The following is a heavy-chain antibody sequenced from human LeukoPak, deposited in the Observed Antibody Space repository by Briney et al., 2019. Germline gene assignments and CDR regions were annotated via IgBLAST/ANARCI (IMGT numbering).Heavy chain of an antibody. Sequence: GGSLRLSCAASGFTFSSYSMNWVRQAPGKGLEWVSYISTSSTYIYYADSVRGRFTISRDNAKNSLYLQMNSLRAEDTAGYYCARDPPFIIGTTFFDYWGQGTLVTVSS. D-gene: IGHD1-20*01. J-gene: IGHJ4*02. V-gene: IGHV3-21*01. CDR2: ISTSSTYI. CDR3: ARDPPFIIGTTFFDY. CDR1: GFTFSSYS.